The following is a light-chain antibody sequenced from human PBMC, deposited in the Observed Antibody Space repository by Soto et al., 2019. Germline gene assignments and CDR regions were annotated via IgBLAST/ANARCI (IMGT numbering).Light chain of an antibody. CDR1: RSNIGSYY. Sequence: QSVLTQPPSASGTPGQRVTISCSGSRSNIGSYYVYWYHQLPGAAPKLVIYRDNQRPSGVPDRFSGSKSGTSASLAISGLRSEDEADYYCAAWDDSLSGLVFGRGTKLTVL. V-gene: IGLV1-47*01. J-gene: IGLJ3*02. CDR3: AAWDDSLSGLV. CDR2: RDN.